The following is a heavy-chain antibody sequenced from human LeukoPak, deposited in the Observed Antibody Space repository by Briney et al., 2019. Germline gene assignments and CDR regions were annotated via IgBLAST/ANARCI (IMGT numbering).Heavy chain of an antibody. D-gene: IGHD3-22*01. Sequence: GGSLRLSCAASGFTFSGYSMNWVRQAPGKGLEWVSYISSSGSTIYYADSVKGRFTISRDNAKNSLYLQMNSLRAEDTAVYYCARDSHYDSSGYYAYWGQGTLVTVSS. CDR2: ISSSGSTI. V-gene: IGHV3-48*04. J-gene: IGHJ4*02. CDR3: ARDSHYDSSGYYAY. CDR1: GFTFSGYS.